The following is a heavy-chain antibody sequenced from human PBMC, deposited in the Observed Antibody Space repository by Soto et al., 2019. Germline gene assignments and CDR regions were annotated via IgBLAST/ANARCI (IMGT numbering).Heavy chain of an antibody. CDR1: GYTFSRYG. CDR2: ISGYNGDT. D-gene: IGHD2-8*01. Sequence: QGQLVQSGGEVKKSGASVKVSCKASGYTFSRYGISRVRQAPGQGLEWMGWISGYNGDTNYAQKFQGRVTMTIDTSTTTAHMELRSLTSDDTAVYYCAKNGQPPYYYYGLDVWGQGTTVTVSS. J-gene: IGHJ6*02. V-gene: IGHV1-18*01. CDR3: AKNGQPPYYYYGLDV.